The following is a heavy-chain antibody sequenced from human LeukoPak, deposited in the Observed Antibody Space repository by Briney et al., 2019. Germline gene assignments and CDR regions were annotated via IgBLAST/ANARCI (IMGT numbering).Heavy chain of an antibody. Sequence: SETLSLTCAVYGGSFSGYYWSWIRQPPGKGLEWSGEINHSGSTNYNPSLKSRVTISVDTSKNKFSLKLSSVTAADTAVYYCARSPPRHDYYYYYYMDVWGKGTTVTVSS. CDR3: ARSPPRHDYYYYYYMDV. CDR2: INHSGST. CDR1: GGSFSGYY. V-gene: IGHV4-34*01. J-gene: IGHJ6*03.